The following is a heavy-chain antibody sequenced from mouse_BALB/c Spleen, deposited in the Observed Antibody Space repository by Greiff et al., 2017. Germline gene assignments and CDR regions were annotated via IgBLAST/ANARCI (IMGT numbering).Heavy chain of an antibody. Sequence: EVKLVESGGGLVKPGGSLKLSCAASGFTFSSYTMSWVRQTPEKRLEWVATISSGGSYTYYPDSVKGRFTISRDNAKNTLYLQMSSLKSEDTAMYYWTRDGGYYRYDFDYWGQGTTLTVSS. V-gene: IGHV5-6-4*01. J-gene: IGHJ2*01. CDR3: TRDGGYYRYDFDY. CDR1: GFTFSSYT. CDR2: ISSGGSYT. D-gene: IGHD2-14*01.